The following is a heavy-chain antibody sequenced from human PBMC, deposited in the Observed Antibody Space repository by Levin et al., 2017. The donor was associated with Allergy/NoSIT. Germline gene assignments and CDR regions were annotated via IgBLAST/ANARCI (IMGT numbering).Heavy chain of an antibody. J-gene: IGHJ6*02. D-gene: IGHD1-1*01. CDR3: ARDRALGGQTLYNWNDEEGTYYGMDV. V-gene: IGHV3-33*01. Sequence: HTGGSLRLSCAASGFTFSSYGMHWVRQAPGKGLEWVAVIWYDGSNKYYADSVKGRFTISRDNSKNTLYLQMNSLRAEDTAVYYCARDRALGGQTLYNWNDEEGTYYGMDVWGQGTTVTVSS. CDR2: IWYDGSNK. CDR1: GFTFSSYG.